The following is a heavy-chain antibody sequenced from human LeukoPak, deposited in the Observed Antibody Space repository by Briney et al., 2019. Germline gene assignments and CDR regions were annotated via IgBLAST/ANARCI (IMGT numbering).Heavy chain of an antibody. J-gene: IGHJ6*03. Sequence: ASVKVSCKASGYTFTSYYMHWVRQAPGQGLEWMGLINPTGDSTGYAQKFQGRVTITADESTSTAYMELSSLRSEDTAVYYCARAVSPYYYDSSGYKHYYYYYMDVWGKGTTVTISS. CDR2: INPTGDST. V-gene: IGHV1-46*01. CDR3: ARAVSPYYYDSSGYKHYYYYYMDV. CDR1: GYTFTSYY. D-gene: IGHD3-22*01.